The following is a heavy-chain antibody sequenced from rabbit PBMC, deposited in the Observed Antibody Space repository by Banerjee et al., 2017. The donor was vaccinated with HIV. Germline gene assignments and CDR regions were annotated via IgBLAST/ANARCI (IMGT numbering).Heavy chain of an antibody. Sequence: QSLEESGGDLVKPGASLTLTCKASGIDFSSSYYMCWVRQAPGKGLEWIACIYVGNSGNTYYASWAKGRFTISKTSSTTVTLQMTSLTAADTATYFCARGGGVHVQDLWGPGTLVTVS. D-gene: IGHD1-1*01. CDR3: ARGGGVHVQDL. J-gene: IGHJ6*01. V-gene: IGHV1S40*01. CDR1: GIDFSSSYY. CDR2: IYVGNSGNT.